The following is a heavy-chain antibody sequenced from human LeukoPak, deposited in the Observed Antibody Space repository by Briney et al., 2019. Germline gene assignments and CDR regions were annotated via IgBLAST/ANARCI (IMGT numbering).Heavy chain of an antibody. J-gene: IGHJ3*02. CDR2: ISSSGSHT. CDR1: GFTLSPYS. V-gene: IGHV3-21*06. D-gene: IGHD3-22*01. CDR3: ARGDVDYYDSSGSDAFYI. Sequence: PGGSLSLSCATSGFTLSPYSMIWVRQAPGKGLEWVACISSSGSHTYYADSVKGRFIISRDNAKNSMSLHINSLRVEDTAMYFCARGDVDYYDSSGSDAFYIWGQGTRVTVSS.